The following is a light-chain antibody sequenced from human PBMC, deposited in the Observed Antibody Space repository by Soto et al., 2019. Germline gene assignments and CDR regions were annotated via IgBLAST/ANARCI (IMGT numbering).Light chain of an antibody. CDR3: SSYTTSSPWV. V-gene: IGLV2-14*02. CDR2: KGT. Sequence: QSVLGQPASVCGYPGQAITISCTETTSYVGAYNSVSWYQQHPHRDPQVIIYKGTQRPSGVSHRFSGSKSDNTASLTISGLQAEDEADYYCSSYTTSSPWVFGGGTNVTVL. J-gene: IGLJ3*02. CDR1: TSYVGAYNS.